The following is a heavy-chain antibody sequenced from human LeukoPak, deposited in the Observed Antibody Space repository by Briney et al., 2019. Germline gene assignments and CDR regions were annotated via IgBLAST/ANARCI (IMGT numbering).Heavy chain of an antibody. Sequence: PSETLSLTCTVSGVSINIYYWSWIRQPAGKGLEWIGRIYTSGSTDYNPSLNSRVTMSVDTSRNQFSLKLTSVTAADTAVYYCARATQYSGNFRGPEYFQTWGQGTLVTVSS. D-gene: IGHD1-26*01. CDR2: IYTSGST. J-gene: IGHJ1*01. V-gene: IGHV4-4*07. CDR3: ARATQYSGNFRGPEYFQT. CDR1: GVSINIYY.